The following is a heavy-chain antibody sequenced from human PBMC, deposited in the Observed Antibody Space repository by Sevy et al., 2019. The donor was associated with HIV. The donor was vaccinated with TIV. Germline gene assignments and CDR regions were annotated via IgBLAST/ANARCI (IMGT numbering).Heavy chain of an antibody. J-gene: IGHJ6*02. CDR2: IYYSGST. CDR3: ARATDITGYSSSWYGSWLRSITSYYGMDV. Sequence: SETLSLTCTVSGGSISSGGYYWSWIRQHPGKGLEWIGYIYYSGSTYYNPSLKSRVTISVDTSKNQFSLKLSSVTAADTAVSYCARATDITGYSSSWYGSWLRSITSYYGMDVWGQGTTVTVSS. D-gene: IGHD6-13*01. V-gene: IGHV4-31*03. CDR1: GGSISSGGYY.